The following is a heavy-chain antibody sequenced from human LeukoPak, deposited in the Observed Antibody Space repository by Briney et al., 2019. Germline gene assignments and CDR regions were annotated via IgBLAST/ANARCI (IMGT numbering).Heavy chain of an antibody. CDR3: ARIRSWLTGYYFDY. J-gene: IGHJ4*02. D-gene: IGHD6-13*01. Sequence: SETLSLTCTVSGGSISSYYWSWIRQTPGKGLEWIGYIYYSGSTNYNPSLKSRVTISVDTSKNQFSLKLSSVTAADTAVYYCARIRSWLTGYYFDYWGQGTLVTVSS. CDR2: IYYSGST. V-gene: IGHV4-59*01. CDR1: GGSISSYY.